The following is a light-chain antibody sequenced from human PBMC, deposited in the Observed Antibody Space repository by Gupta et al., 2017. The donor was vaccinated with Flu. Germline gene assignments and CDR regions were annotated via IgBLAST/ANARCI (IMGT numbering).Light chain of an antibody. J-gene: IGKJ5*01. Sequence: EIVLTQSPGTLSLSPGERATLSCRASQSVSSSYLAWYQQKPGQAPRLLIYGASSRATGIPDRFSGSGSGTDFTLTTSRLEPEDFAVYYCQQYGSSPPLTFGQGTRLEIK. CDR1: QSVSSSY. CDR3: QQYGSSPPLT. V-gene: IGKV3-20*01. CDR2: GAS.